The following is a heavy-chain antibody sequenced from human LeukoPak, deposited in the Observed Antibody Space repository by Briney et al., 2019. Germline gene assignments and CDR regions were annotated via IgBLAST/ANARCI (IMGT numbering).Heavy chain of an antibody. CDR1: GFTFSSYA. J-gene: IGHJ4*02. Sequence: GGSLRLSCAASGFTFSSYAMSWVRQAPGKGLEWVSAISGSGSSTYYADSVKGRFTISRDNSKNTLYLQMNSLRAEDTAVYYCAKDPGPTYYDFWSGYIDYWGQGTLVTVSS. V-gene: IGHV3-23*01. CDR3: AKDPGPTYYDFWSGYIDY. CDR2: ISGSGSST. D-gene: IGHD3-3*01.